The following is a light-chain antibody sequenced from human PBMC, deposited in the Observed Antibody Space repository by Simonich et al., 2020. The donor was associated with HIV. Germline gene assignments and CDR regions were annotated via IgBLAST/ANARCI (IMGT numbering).Light chain of an antibody. CDR3: SSYTSSSTLV. J-gene: IGLJ1*01. V-gene: IGLV2-14*03. CDR1: SSNVGGYNY. Sequence: QSALTQPASVSGSPGQSITISCTGTSSNVGGYNYVSWFPQHPGKATKLMIYDFSNRPAGVSNRFSGSKSGNTASLTISGLQAEDEADYYCSSYTSSSTLVFGTGTKVTVL. CDR2: DFS.